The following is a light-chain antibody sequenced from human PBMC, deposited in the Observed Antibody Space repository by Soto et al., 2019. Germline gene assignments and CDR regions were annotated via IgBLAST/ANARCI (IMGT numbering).Light chain of an antibody. CDR1: QSVSSNY. CDR2: GAS. V-gene: IGKV3-20*01. CDR3: QLYDSSSLFS. Sequence: EIVLTQSPGTLSLSPGERATLSCRASQSVSSNYLAWYRQTPGKAPRLLLSGASSRATGIPDRFSGSGSGTDFTLTISRLEPEDFAVYYCQLYDSSSLFSFGTGTKVEVK. J-gene: IGKJ3*01.